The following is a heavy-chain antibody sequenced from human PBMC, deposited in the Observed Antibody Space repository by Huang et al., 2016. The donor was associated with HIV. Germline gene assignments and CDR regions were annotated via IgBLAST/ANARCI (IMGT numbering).Heavy chain of an antibody. CDR2: LNPNSGKT. CDR1: GYIFSNYA. J-gene: IGHJ4*02. Sequence: QVQLVQSGPEVKKPGASVKVSCQTSGYIFSNYAINWVRQAPGQGLQWMGWLNPNSGKTAYGQNFQGRVTLTRSTSTGAAYMVLNSLTSQDTAVYYCARLTSGWYQDYWGQGTLVTVSS. CDR3: ARLTSGWYQDY. D-gene: IGHD6-19*01. V-gene: IGHV1-8*01.